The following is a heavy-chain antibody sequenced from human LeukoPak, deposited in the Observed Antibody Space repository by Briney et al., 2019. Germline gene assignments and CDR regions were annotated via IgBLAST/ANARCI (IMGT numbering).Heavy chain of an antibody. CDR3: ARDESPGIAVGEDGMDV. D-gene: IGHD6-19*01. J-gene: IGHJ6*02. CDR1: GFTFSSYW. CDR2: ISYDGSNK. Sequence: GGSLRLSCVASGFTFSSYWMHWARHAPGKGLEWVAVISYDGSNKYYADSVKGRFTISRDNSKNTLYLQMNSLRAEDTAVYYCARDESPGIAVGEDGMDVWGQGTTVTVSS. V-gene: IGHV3-30-3*01.